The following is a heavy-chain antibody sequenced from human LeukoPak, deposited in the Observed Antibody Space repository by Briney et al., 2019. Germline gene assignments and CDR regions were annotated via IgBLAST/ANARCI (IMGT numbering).Heavy chain of an antibody. CDR2: ISYDGGNK. D-gene: IGHD3-22*01. Sequence: GGSLRLSCAASGFTFSSYGMHWVRQAPGKGLEWVAVISYDGGNKYYADSVKGRFTISRDNSKNTLYLQMNSLRAEDTAVYYCAKDLSTSYYYDSSGDGYWGQGTLVTVSS. J-gene: IGHJ4*02. V-gene: IGHV3-30*18. CDR1: GFTFSSYG. CDR3: AKDLSTSYYYDSSGDGY.